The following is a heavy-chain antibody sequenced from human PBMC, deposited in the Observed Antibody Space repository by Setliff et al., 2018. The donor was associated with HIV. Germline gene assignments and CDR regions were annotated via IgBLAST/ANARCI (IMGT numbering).Heavy chain of an antibody. V-gene: IGHV1-24*01. CDR1: GGTPRGYA. Sequence: ASVKVSCKTSGGTPRGYAISWVRQAPGEGLEWMGGFDPEDGETIYAEKFQGRVTMTEDTGTETAYMELSSLRSADTAVYYCATDAYYDFLTGPTPGSFDIWGQGTMVTVSS. CDR3: ATDAYYDFLTGPTPGSFDI. D-gene: IGHD3-9*01. J-gene: IGHJ3*02. CDR2: FDPEDGET.